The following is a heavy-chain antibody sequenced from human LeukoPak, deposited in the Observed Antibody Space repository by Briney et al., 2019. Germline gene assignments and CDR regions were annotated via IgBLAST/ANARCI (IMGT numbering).Heavy chain of an antibody. CDR2: IIPILGIA. J-gene: IGHJ6*02. D-gene: IGHD3-10*01. V-gene: IGHV1-69*04. Sequence: SVKVSCKASGGTFSSYAISWVRQAPGQGLEWMGRIIPILGIANYAQKFQGRVTITADKSTSTAYMELSSLRAEDTAVYYCARAFRDGSGSYYGMDVWGQGTTVTVSS. CDR1: GGTFSSYA. CDR3: ARAFRDGSGSYYGMDV.